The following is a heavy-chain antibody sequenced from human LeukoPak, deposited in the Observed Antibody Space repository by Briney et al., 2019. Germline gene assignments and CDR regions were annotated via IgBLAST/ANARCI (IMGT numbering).Heavy chain of an antibody. CDR3: ARVSSSSWYYWFDP. CDR2: IYTSGST. J-gene: IGHJ5*02. Sequence: PSETLSLTCTVSGGSISSYYWSWIRQPAGKGLEWIGRIYTSGSTNYNPSLKSRVTMSVDTSKNQFSLKLSSVTAADTAVYYCARVSSSSWYYWFDPWGQGTLVTVSS. D-gene: IGHD6-13*01. CDR1: GGSISSYY. V-gene: IGHV4-4*07.